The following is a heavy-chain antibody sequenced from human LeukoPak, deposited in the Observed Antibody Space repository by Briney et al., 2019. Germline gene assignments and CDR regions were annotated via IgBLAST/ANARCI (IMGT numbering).Heavy chain of an antibody. CDR1: GHTFTSYG. CDR3: ARETAYYYDSSGDVVFYFDY. Sequence: PSVTVSCKASGHTFTSYGTSWVRHAPGRGREWMGWIRAYNGHTIYAQTLEGRVTMTTDTSTSTAYMELRSLSSADTAVYYCARETAYYYDSSGDVVFYFDYWGQGTLVTVAS. CDR2: IRAYNGHT. J-gene: IGHJ4*02. D-gene: IGHD3-22*01. V-gene: IGHV1-18*01.